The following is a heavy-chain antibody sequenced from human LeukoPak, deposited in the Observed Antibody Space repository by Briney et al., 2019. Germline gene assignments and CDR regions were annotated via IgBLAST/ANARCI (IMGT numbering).Heavy chain of an antibody. Sequence: PGGSLRLSCAASGFTFSSSAMSWVRQAPGKGLEWVSAISNNGGYTYYADSVKGRFTISRDNAKNSLYLQMNSLRAEDTAVYYCARDSQDTAMVNNWFDPWGQGTLVTVSS. D-gene: IGHD5-18*01. J-gene: IGHJ5*02. V-gene: IGHV3-21*04. CDR3: ARDSQDTAMVNNWFDP. CDR1: GFTFSSSA. CDR2: ISNNGGYT.